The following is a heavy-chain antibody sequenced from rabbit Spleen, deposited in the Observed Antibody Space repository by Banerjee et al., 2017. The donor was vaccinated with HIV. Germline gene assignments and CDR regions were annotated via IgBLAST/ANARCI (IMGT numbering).Heavy chain of an antibody. CDR2: IYGGSSGNT. Sequence: QEQLEESGGGLVKPGASLTLTCTASGFSISSSYFMCWVRQAPGKGLEWIACIYGGSSGNTYYASWAKGRFTCSKTSSTTVTLQMTSLTVADTATYFCARGSATMTMVITGYYFNLWGPGTLVTVS. CDR3: ARGSATMTMVITGYYFNL. V-gene: IGHV1S45*01. CDR1: GFSISSSYF. D-gene: IGHD2-1*01. J-gene: IGHJ4*01.